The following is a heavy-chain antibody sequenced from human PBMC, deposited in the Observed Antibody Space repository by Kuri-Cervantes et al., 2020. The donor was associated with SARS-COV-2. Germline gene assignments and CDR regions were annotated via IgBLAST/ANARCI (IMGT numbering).Heavy chain of an antibody. CDR2: ISGYNGNT. Sequence: ASVKVSCKASGYTFTSYGISWVRQDPGQGLEWMGWISGYNGNTNYAQKLQGRVTMTTNTSTSTADMELRSLRSDDTAVYYCARDHRMITFGGVIDHFDYWGQGTLVTVSS. J-gene: IGHJ4*01. CDR3: ARDHRMITFGGVIDHFDY. D-gene: IGHD3-16*02. CDR1: GYTFTSYG. V-gene: IGHV1-18*04.